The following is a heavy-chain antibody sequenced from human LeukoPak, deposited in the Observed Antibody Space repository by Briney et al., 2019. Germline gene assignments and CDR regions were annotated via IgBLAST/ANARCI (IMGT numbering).Heavy chain of an antibody. Sequence: GGSLRLSYEGSGLTFSSYAMSWVRQAPGKGPEWVSTITGSGTSTYHADSVKGRFTISRDISQTTLFLQMNSLRAEDTARYYCAKARLGSGTYSAFDIWGQGTMVTVSS. D-gene: IGHD3-10*01. J-gene: IGHJ3*02. CDR3: AKARLGSGTYSAFDI. CDR1: GLTFSSYA. V-gene: IGHV3-23*01. CDR2: ITGSGTST.